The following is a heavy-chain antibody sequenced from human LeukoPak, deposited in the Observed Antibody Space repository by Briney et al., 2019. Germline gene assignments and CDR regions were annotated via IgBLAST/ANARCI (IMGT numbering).Heavy chain of an antibody. V-gene: IGHV3-7*01. CDR2: IKQDGSEK. Sequence: GGSLRLSCAASGFTFGSYWMTWVRQAPGKGLEWVANIKQDGSEKNYVDSVKGRFTISRDNAKSSLDLQMSSLRAEDTAIYYCARGCSSTSCSGWFDPWGQGTLVTVSS. D-gene: IGHD2-2*01. CDR3: ARGCSSTSCSGWFDP. CDR1: GFTFGSYW. J-gene: IGHJ5*02.